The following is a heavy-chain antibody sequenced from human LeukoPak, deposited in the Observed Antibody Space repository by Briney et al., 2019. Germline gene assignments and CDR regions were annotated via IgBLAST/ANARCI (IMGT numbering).Heavy chain of an antibody. Sequence: SVKVSCKASGGTFSSYAISWVRQAPGQGLEWMGGIIPIFGTANYAQKFQGRVTITADESTSTAYMELSSLRSEDTAVYYCARVGPLIAAPNPLPLDYWGQGTLVTVSS. CDR1: GGTFSSYA. D-gene: IGHD6-6*01. CDR3: ARVGPLIAAPNPLPLDY. V-gene: IGHV1-69*13. J-gene: IGHJ4*02. CDR2: IIPIFGTA.